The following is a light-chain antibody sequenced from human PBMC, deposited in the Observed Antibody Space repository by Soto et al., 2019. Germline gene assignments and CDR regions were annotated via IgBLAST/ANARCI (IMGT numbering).Light chain of an antibody. CDR3: AAWDDSPNGYV. CDR1: SSNIGSNT. V-gene: IGLV1-44*01. J-gene: IGLJ1*01. Sequence: VLTQPPSASGTPGQRVTISCSGSSSNIGSNTVNWYQQLPGTAPKLLIYSNNQRPSGVPDRFSGSKSGTSASLAISGLQSEDEADYYCAAWDDSPNGYVFGTGPKVTVL. CDR2: SNN.